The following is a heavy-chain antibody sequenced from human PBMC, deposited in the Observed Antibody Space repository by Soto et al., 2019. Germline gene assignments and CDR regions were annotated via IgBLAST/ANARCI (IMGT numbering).Heavy chain of an antibody. CDR1: AFTFSDYA. D-gene: IGHD6-19*01. CDR3: AKGVPGIAVAGTGYFQH. V-gene: IGHV3-23*01. CDR2: ISGSGGST. J-gene: IGHJ1*01. Sequence: GGSLRLSCAASAFTFSDYAMTWVRQAPGKGLEWVSAISGSGGSTYYADSVKGRFTISRDNSKNTLYLQMNSLRAEDTAVYYCAKGVPGIAVAGTGYFQHWGQGTLVTVSS.